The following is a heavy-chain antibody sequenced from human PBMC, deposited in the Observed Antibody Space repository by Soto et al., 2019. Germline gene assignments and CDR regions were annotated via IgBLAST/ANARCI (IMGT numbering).Heavy chain of an antibody. D-gene: IGHD4-17*01. CDR2: IGTSGKTI. V-gene: IGHV3-48*03. CDR3: ARDASGTMTMVTTRPDL. J-gene: IGHJ5*02. Sequence: EVQLVESGGGLVQAGGSLRLFCAVSGFTFSSYEMNWVRQAPGKGLEWVSYIGTSGKTIYYADSVKGRFTISRDNAKNSLSLQMNSLRAEDTAVYYCARDASGTMTMVTTRPDLWGQGTLVTVSS. CDR1: GFTFSSYE.